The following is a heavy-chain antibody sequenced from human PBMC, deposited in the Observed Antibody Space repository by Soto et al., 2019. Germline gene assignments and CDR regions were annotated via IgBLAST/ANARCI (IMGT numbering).Heavy chain of an antibody. CDR1: GGSISSSSYY. J-gene: IGHJ4*02. CDR2: IYYSGST. D-gene: IGHD1-26*01. CDR3: ARVWIVGATKRSFGYFDY. V-gene: IGHV4-39*07. Sequence: SETLSLTCTVSGGSISSSSYYWGWIRQPPGKGLEWIGSIYYSGSTYYNPSLKSRVTISVDTSKNQFSLKLSSVTAADTAVYYCARVWIVGATKRSFGYFDYWGQGTLVTVS.